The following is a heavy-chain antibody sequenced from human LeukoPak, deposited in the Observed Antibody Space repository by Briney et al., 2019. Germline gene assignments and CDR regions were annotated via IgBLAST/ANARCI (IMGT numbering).Heavy chain of an antibody. CDR1: GFTFSNYD. V-gene: IGHV3-23*01. CDR2: ISDSGGST. Sequence: GGSLRLSCAASGFTFSNYDMSWVRQAPGKGLEWVSSISDSGGSTYYADSVKGRFTISRDNSKNTLYLQMTNLRTADTAVYYCAKDLSRAVAADWFDPWDQGSLVTVSS. J-gene: IGHJ5*02. CDR3: AKDLSRAVAADWFDP. D-gene: IGHD6-19*01.